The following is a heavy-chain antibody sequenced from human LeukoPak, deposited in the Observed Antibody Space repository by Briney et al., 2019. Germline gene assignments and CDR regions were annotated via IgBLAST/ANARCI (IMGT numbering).Heavy chain of an antibody. CDR2: IDPSDSFT. V-gene: IGHV5-10-1*01. D-gene: IGHD2-15*01. CDR3: ARHYSAATPPDY. Sequence: GESLQISCKGSGYSFTSYWISWVRQMPGKGLEWMGRIDPSDSFTNYSPSFQGHVTISADKSISTAYLQWSSLKASDTAMYYCARHYSAATPPDYWGQGTLVIASS. J-gene: IGHJ4*02. CDR1: GYSFTSYW.